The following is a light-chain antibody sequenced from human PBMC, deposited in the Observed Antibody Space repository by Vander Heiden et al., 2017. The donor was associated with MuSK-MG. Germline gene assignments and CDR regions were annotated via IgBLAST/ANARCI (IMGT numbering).Light chain of an antibody. J-gene: IGKJ1*01. CDR2: DAS. V-gene: IGKV3-15*01. CDR3: LQDNNWPRT. CDR1: QSVSSN. Sequence: ETVMTQSPATLSVSPGERATLSCRASQSVSSNLAWYQQKPGQAPRLLIYDASTRATGIADRFSGSGSGTEFTLTISSLQSEDFAVYYCLQDNNWPRTFGQGTKVEIK.